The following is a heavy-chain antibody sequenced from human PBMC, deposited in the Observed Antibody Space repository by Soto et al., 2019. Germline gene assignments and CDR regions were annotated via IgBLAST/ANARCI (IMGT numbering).Heavy chain of an antibody. V-gene: IGHV1-24*01. CDR3: ARDDYCSGGSCYSGDY. CDR1: GYTLTELS. J-gene: IGHJ4*02. Sequence: ASVKVSCKVSGYTLTELSMHWVRQAPGKGLEWMGGFDPEDGATIYAQKFQGRVTMTEDESTGTAYMELSSLRSEDTAVYYCARDDYCSGGSCYSGDYWGQGTLVTVSS. CDR2: FDPEDGAT. D-gene: IGHD2-15*01.